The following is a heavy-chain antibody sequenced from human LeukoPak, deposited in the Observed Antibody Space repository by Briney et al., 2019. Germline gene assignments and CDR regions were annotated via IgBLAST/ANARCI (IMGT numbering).Heavy chain of an antibody. D-gene: IGHD2-2*01. J-gene: IGHJ3*02. Sequence: SVKVSCKASGGTVSSYAISWVRQTPGQGLEWMGGIIPIFGTANYAQKFQGRVTITADESTSTAYMELSSLRSEDTAVYYCAREVGRYCSSTSCESDAFDIWGQGTMVTVSS. V-gene: IGHV1-69*13. CDR2: IIPIFGTA. CDR3: AREVGRYCSSTSCESDAFDI. CDR1: GGTVSSYA.